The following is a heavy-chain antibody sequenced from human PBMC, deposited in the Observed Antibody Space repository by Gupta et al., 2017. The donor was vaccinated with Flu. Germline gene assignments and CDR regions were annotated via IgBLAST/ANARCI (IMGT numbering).Heavy chain of an antibody. CDR3: KSPRGEWPVPDCGGQDG. V-gene: IGHV3-7*01. D-gene: IGHD2-21*02. CDR2: IKPDGSDS. Sequence: MNWVRQAPGKGLEWVANIKPDGSDSWYVDSVKGRFTISRDNAKDSLYLQMNSLRVEDTGVYYCKSPRGEWPVPDCGGQDGWGQGIPVTVSS. J-gene: IGHJ4*02.